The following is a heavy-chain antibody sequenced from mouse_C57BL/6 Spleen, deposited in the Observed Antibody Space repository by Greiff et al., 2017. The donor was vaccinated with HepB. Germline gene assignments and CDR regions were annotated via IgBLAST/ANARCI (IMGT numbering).Heavy chain of an antibody. CDR3: ARSDYSNWAYAMDY. Sequence: QVQLQQPGAELVKPGASVKLSCKASGYTFTSYWMHWVKQRPGQGLEWIGMIHPNSGSTNYNEKFKSKATLTVDKSSSTAYMQLSSLTSEDSAVYYCARSDYSNWAYAMDYWGQGTSVTVSS. CDR2: IHPNSGST. V-gene: IGHV1-64*01. CDR1: GYTFTSYW. D-gene: IGHD2-5*01. J-gene: IGHJ4*01.